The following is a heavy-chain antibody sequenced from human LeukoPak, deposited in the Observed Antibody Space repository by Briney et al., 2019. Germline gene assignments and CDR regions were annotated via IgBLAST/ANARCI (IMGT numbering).Heavy chain of an antibody. CDR3: ARNGPDQETDAFDI. J-gene: IGHJ3*02. Sequence: PGGSLRLSCAASGFTFSSYGMHWVRQAPGKGLEWVAFIRYDGSNKYYADSVKGRFTISRYNAKNSLYLQMNSLRAEDTAVYYCARNGPDQETDAFDIWGQGTMVTVSS. V-gene: IGHV3-30*02. D-gene: IGHD1-14*01. CDR2: IRYDGSNK. CDR1: GFTFSSYG.